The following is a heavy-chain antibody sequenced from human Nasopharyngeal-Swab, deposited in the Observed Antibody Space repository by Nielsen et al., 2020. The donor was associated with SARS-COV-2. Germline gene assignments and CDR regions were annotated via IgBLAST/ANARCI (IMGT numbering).Heavy chain of an antibody. V-gene: IGHV6-1*01. D-gene: IGHD3-10*01. CDR3: ARGKLLWFGELSRRVYYFDY. CDR2: TYYRSKWYN. Sequence: SQTLSLTCAISGDSVSSNSAAWNWIRQSPSRGLEWLGRTYYRSKWYNDYAVSVKSRITINPDTSKNQFFLQLNSVTPEDTAVYYCARGKLLWFGELSRRVYYFDYWGQGTLVTVSS. CDR1: GDSVSSNSAA. J-gene: IGHJ4*02.